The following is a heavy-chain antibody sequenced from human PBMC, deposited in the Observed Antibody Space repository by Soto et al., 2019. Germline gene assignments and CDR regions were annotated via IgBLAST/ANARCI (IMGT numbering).Heavy chain of an antibody. J-gene: IGHJ4*02. D-gene: IGHD3-10*01. CDR1: AYTLTDCH. CDR3: ARDYYGSGSYLGY. CDR2: INPSGGST. V-gene: IGHV1-46*03. Sequence: GASVNKCCNTSAYTLTDCHMHWVRQVPGQGLEWMGIINPSGGSTSYAQKFQGRVTMTRDTSTSTVYMELSSLRSEDTAVYYCARDYYGSGSYLGYWGQGTLVTVSS.